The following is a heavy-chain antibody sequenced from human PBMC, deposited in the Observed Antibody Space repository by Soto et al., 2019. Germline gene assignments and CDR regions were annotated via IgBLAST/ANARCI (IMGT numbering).Heavy chain of an antibody. CDR3: ARGKGYCNTSSSRECGSCYYDY. J-gene: IGHJ4*02. CDR1: GGSFSTYY. D-gene: IGHD2-15*01. V-gene: IGHV4-34*01. CDR2: INHSGST. Sequence: QVQLQQWGAGLLKPSETLSLTCAVYGGSFSTYYWSWIRQPPGKGLEWIGEINHSGSTNYNPSLKSRVTISVDTSTNRFSLKLSSVTAADTAVYYCARGKGYCNTSSSRECGSCYYDYWGQGTLVSVSS.